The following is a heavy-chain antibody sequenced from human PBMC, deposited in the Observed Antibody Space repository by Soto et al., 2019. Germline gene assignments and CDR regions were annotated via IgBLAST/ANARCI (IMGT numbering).Heavy chain of an antibody. CDR1: GFTFSSYA. CDR2: ISYDGSNK. J-gene: IGHJ3*02. CDR3: ARDPSVAGTADAFDI. D-gene: IGHD6-19*01. V-gene: IGHV3-30-3*01. Sequence: GGSLRLSCAASGFTFSSYAMHWVRQAPGKGLEWVAVISYDGSNKYYADSVKGRFTISRDNSKNTLYLQMNSLRAEDTAVYYCARDPSVAGTADAFDIWGQGTMVTVSS.